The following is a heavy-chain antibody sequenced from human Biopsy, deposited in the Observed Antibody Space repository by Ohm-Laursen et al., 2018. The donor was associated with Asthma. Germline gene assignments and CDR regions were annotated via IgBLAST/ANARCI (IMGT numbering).Heavy chain of an antibody. D-gene: IGHD4-17*01. J-gene: IGHJ3*02. Sequence: TLSLTCAVSGGSISSGDYSWSWIRQPPGKGLEWIGFISPSGNTYYSPSLKSRLTISVDRSKNQFSLRLSSVTAADTAMYYCARDYGDYVWRASDIWGQGTMVTVSS. V-gene: IGHV4-30-2*01. CDR3: ARDYGDYVWRASDI. CDR2: ISPSGNT. CDR1: GGSISSGDYS.